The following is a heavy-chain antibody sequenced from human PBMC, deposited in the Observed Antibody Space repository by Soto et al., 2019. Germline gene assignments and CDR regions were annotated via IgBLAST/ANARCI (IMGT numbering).Heavy chain of an antibody. CDR2: ISAYNGNT. D-gene: IGHD6-13*01. CDR1: GYSFTSYG. J-gene: IGHJ1*01. V-gene: IGHV1-18*01. CDR3: ARDGAGSSSRKFQH. Sequence: ASVKLSCKASGYSFTSYGISWVRQAPGQGLEWMGWISAYNGNTNYAQKLQGRVTMTTDTSTSTAYMELRSLRSDDTAVYYCARDGAGSSSRKFQHWGQGTLVTVSS.